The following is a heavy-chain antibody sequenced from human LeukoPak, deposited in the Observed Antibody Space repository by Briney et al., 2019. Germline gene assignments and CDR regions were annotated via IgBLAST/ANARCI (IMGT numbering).Heavy chain of an antibody. CDR1: GGTFSSYA. D-gene: IGHD2-21*02. CDR2: IVPFLDIT. J-gene: IGHJ3*02. V-gene: IGHV1-69*04. Sequence: SVKVSCKASGGTFSSYAISWVRQAPGQGLEWMGRIVPFLDITNYAQKFQGRVTITADKSTNTVYMELSSLRSQDTAVYYCARANRGDSGDALDIWGQGTMVTVSS. CDR3: ARANRGDSGDALDI.